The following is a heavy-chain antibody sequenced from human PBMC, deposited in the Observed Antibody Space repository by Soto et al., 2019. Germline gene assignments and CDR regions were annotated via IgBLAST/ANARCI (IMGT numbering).Heavy chain of an antibody. CDR2: IWYDGSRT. V-gene: IGHV3-33*01. J-gene: IGHJ4*02. CDR3: AREQIGVAGSTYDY. D-gene: IGHD6-19*01. CDR1: GFTFSTYG. Sequence: QVQLVESGGGVVQPGTSLRLSCAASGFTFSTYGMHWVRQAPGKGMDWVALIWYDGSRTHYAESVKGRFTISRDHSKNTLVLQMNSLRVEDTAVYYCAREQIGVAGSTYDYWGQGTLVTVSS.